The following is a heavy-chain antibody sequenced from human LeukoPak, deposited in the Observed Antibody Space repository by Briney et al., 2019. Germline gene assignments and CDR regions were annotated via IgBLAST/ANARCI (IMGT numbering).Heavy chain of an antibody. V-gene: IGHV4-59*12. CDR1: GGSISSYY. CDR2: IYYSGST. Sequence: PSETLSLTCTVSGGSISSYYWSWIRQPPGKGLEWIGYIYYSGSTNYNPSLKSRVTMSVDTSKNQFSLKLSSVTAADTAVYYCARGDTNMATDAFDIWGQGTMVTVSS. J-gene: IGHJ3*02. CDR3: ARGDTNMATDAFDI. D-gene: IGHD5-18*01.